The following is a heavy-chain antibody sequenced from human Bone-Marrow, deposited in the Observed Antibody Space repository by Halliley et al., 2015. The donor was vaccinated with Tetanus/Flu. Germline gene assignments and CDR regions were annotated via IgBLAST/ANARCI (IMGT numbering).Heavy chain of an antibody. Sequence: TLSLTCTVSGGSISSGGYYWSWIRQHPGKGLERIGFIYYNGSTYYNPSLKSRVTISVDTPKNQFSLRLSSVTAADTAVYYCANRPVYYDTSRQNDCWGQGTLVTVSS. D-gene: IGHD3-22*01. CDR3: ANRPVYYDTSRQNDC. CDR1: GGSISSGGYY. CDR2: IYYNGST. J-gene: IGHJ4*02. V-gene: IGHV4-31*03.